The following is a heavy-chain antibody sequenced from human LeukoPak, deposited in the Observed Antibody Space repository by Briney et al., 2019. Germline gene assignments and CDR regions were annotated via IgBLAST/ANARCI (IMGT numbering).Heavy chain of an antibody. D-gene: IGHD6-13*01. Sequence: GASVKVSCKASGYTFTSYAFSWVRQAPGQGLEWMGWISAYNGSTKYAQKFQGRVTMTTDTSTSTAYMEVRSLRSDDTAVYYCARDRSSSWYYFEHWGQGALVTVYS. CDR3: ARDRSSSWYYFEH. CDR2: ISAYNGST. V-gene: IGHV1-18*01. J-gene: IGHJ4*02. CDR1: GYTFTSYA.